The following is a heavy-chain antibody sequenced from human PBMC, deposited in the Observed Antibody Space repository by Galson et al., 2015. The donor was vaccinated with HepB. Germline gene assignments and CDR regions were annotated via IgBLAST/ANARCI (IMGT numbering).Heavy chain of an antibody. D-gene: IGHD6-6*01. V-gene: IGHV1-18*01. Sequence: QSGAEVKKPGASVKVSCKASGYTFTSYGISWVRQAPGQGLEWMGWISAYNGNTNYAQKLQGRVTMTTDTSTSTAYMELRSLRSDDTAVYYCARDPSLRYSSSLFDPWGQGTLVTVSS. CDR2: ISAYNGNT. CDR3: ARDPSLRYSSSLFDP. J-gene: IGHJ5*02. CDR1: GYTFTSYG.